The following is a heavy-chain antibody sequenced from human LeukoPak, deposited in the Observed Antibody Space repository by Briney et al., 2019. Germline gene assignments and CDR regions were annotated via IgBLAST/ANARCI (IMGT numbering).Heavy chain of an antibody. CDR1: GGSFSTYY. J-gene: IGHJ6*02. Sequence: SETLSLTCTVSGGSFSTYYWSWFRQPPGKGLEWIAYIYYSGSTNYNPSLKSRVTISVDTSKNQFSLKLSSVTAADTAVYYCGVVAATPRSYGMDVWGQGTTVTVSS. CDR3: GVVAATPRSYGMDV. D-gene: IGHD2-15*01. V-gene: IGHV4-59*08. CDR2: IYYSGST.